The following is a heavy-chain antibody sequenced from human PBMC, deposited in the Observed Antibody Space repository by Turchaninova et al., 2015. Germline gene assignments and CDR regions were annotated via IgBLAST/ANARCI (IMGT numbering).Heavy chain of an antibody. V-gene: IGHV4-59*01. J-gene: IGHJ4*02. CDR2: RYYSGGA. Sequence: QVQLPESGPGLVKPSETLSLTCTVSGGSISHYYWSWIRPPPGQGLEWIGDRYYSGGANYKPALKSRVTISVDTSKNQCSLKLSSVTAADTAVYYCVRSLDYYGSGSYYAYWGQGTRVTVSS. CDR1: GGSISHYY. CDR3: VRSLDYYGSGSYYAY. D-gene: IGHD3-10*01.